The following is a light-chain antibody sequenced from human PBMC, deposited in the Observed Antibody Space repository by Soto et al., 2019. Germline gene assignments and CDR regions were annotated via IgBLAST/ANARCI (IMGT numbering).Light chain of an antibody. CDR2: AAS. CDR1: QSISSY. V-gene: IGKV1-39*01. Sequence: DIQMTQSPSSLSASVGDRVTITCRSSQSISSYLNWYQQKPGKAPKLLIYAASSLQSGVPSRFSGSGSGTDFTLTISSLPPEDFATYYCQQSYSTVFTFGPGTKVDIE. CDR3: QQSYSTVFT. J-gene: IGKJ3*01.